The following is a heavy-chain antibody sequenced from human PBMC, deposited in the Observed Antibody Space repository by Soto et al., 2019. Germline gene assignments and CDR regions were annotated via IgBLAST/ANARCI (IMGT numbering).Heavy chain of an antibody. J-gene: IGHJ6*02. CDR2: INGFGDRT. CDR1: GLTFRSYA. V-gene: IGHV3-23*01. Sequence: EVQLLESGGGLVQPGGSLRLSCAASGLTFRSYAMSWVRQAPGKGLEWVSGINGFGDRTNYADSVKGRFTISRDNSKNTLYLQMNSLRGEDTAIYYCANVGWNYGKDAWGQGTTVTVSS. CDR3: ANVGWNYGKDA. D-gene: IGHD6-19*01.